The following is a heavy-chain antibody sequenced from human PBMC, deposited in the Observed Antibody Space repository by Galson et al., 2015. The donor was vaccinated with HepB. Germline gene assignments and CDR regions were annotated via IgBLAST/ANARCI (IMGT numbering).Heavy chain of an antibody. V-gene: IGHV3-30-3*01. CDR3: ARDPVALNYFGSGSYYFYYFDY. Sequence: SLRLSCAASGFTSTNYAIHWVRQAPGKGLEWVAVISYDGSNKYYADSVKGRFTISRDKSNNTLYLQMNSLRAEDTAVYYCARDPVALNYFGSGSYYFYYFDYWGQGTLVTVSS. D-gene: IGHD3-10*01. CDR1: GFTSTNYA. CDR2: ISYDGSNK. J-gene: IGHJ4*02.